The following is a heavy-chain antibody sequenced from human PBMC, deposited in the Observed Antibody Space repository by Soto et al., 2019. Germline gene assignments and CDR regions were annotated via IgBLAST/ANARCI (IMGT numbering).Heavy chain of an antibody. CDR1: SGSISSSNW. J-gene: IGHJ4*02. CDR3: ARGGGAGFDY. CDR2: INHSGST. D-gene: IGHD3-16*01. V-gene: IGHV4-4*02. Sequence: SETLSLTCAVSSGSISSSNWWSWVRQPPGKGLEWIGEINHSGSTNYNPSLKSRVTISVDKSENQFSLKLSSVTAADTAVYYCARGGGAGFDYWGQGTLVTVSS.